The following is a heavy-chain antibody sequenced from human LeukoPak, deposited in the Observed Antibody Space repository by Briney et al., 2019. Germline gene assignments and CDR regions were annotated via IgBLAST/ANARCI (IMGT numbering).Heavy chain of an antibody. J-gene: IGHJ4*02. CDR3: AKFPGFGSGTYRLDY. D-gene: IGHD3-10*01. CDR1: GFTFSTHA. CDR2: IASGYDT. Sequence: GGSLRLSCAASGFTFSTHAMSWVRQAPGKGLEWVSTIASGYDTYSADSVKGRFAISRDNSKNTPYLQMNNLRADDTALYYCAKFPGFGSGTYRLDYWGQGTLVTVSS. V-gene: IGHV3-23*01.